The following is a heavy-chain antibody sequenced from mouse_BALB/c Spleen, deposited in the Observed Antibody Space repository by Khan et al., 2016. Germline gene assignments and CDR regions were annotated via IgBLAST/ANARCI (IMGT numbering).Heavy chain of an antibody. V-gene: IGHV5-4*02. J-gene: IGHJ4*01. CDR2: IRDGGTYT. Sequence: EVELVESGGGLVKPGGSLRLSCAAPGFTSSVYSMYWVRQTPETRLEWVATIRDGGTYTSYPDSVKGRITISRDNAKNIQYLQMSSLKSEDTAMYYCARYRYGNHYYAMDYWGQGTSVTVSS. D-gene: IGHD2-1*01. CDR3: ARYRYGNHYYAMDY. CDR1: GFTSSVYS.